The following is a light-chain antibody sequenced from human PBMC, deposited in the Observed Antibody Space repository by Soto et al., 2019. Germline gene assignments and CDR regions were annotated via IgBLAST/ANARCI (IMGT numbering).Light chain of an antibody. V-gene: IGKV3-15*01. J-gene: IGKJ1*01. CDR1: QSVTSN. CDR3: QQYDYWWT. CDR2: RAS. Sequence: EVLMTQSPCAVSVSPGERATLSCRASQSVTSNVAWYQQKPGQAPRLLIYRASARATGVPARLSGSGSGTEFTLTISSLQSEDFGIYYCQQYDYWWTFGQGTKVDIK.